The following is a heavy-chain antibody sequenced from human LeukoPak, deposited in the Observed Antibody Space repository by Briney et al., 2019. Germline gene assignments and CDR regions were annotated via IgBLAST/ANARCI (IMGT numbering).Heavy chain of an antibody. CDR1: GFTVSSNY. CDR2: FYGGGST. CDR3: ARVGAVGGVFRASDI. Sequence: GGSLRLSCAASGFTVSSNYMSWVRQAPGKGLEWVSVFYGGGSTYYADSVKGRFTISRDNSKNTLYLQMNSLRAEDTAVYYCARVGAVGGVFRASDIWGQGTMVTVSS. V-gene: IGHV3-66*01. D-gene: IGHD3-16*01. J-gene: IGHJ3*02.